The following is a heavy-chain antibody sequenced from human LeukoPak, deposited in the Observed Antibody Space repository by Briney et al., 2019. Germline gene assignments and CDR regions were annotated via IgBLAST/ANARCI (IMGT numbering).Heavy chain of an antibody. CDR1: GFTFSSYA. Sequence: PGGSLRLSCAASGFTFSSYAMHWVRQAPGKGLEYVSAISSNGGSTYYANSVKGRFTISRDNSKNTLYLQMGSLRAEDMAVYYCARGADPWGQGTLVTASS. V-gene: IGHV3-64*01. J-gene: IGHJ5*02. CDR2: ISSNGGST. CDR3: ARGADP.